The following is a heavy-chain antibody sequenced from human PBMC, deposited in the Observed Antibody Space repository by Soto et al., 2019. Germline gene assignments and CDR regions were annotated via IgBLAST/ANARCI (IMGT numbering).Heavy chain of an antibody. Sequence: PGGSLRLSCEGSGFTFMGYAMSCVRQATGKGLEWVTAIIGSGGNTYHADSVKGRFTISRDNSKNTLYLQMNSLRSDDTAVYYCARAGIAVAGTSWFDPWGQGTLVTVSS. CDR1: GFTFMGYA. CDR3: ARAGIAVAGTSWFDP. V-gene: IGHV3-23*01. D-gene: IGHD6-19*01. CDR2: IIGSGGNT. J-gene: IGHJ5*02.